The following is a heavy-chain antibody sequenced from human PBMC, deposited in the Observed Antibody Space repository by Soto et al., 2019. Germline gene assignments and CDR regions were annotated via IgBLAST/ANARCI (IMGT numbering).Heavy chain of an antibody. CDR1: GFSLSTSRVG. Sequence: QITLKESGPTLVKPKQTLTLTCTFSGFSLSTSRVGVGWIHQPPGKALEWLAHIYWDNDKRYSPSLRSRLTITKDTSKNHVVLTATNVDPVDTATYYCAHMSQQLAFDYWGQGTLVTVSS. V-gene: IGHV2-5*02. CDR2: IYWDNDK. CDR3: AHMSQQLAFDY. J-gene: IGHJ4*02. D-gene: IGHD1-1*01.